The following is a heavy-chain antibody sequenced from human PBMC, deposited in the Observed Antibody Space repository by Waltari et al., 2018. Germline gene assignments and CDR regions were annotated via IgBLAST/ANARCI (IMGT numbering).Heavy chain of an antibody. CDR2: GDSDT. D-gene: IGHD2-2*01. Sequence: GDSDTRYSPSFQGQVTISADKSISTAYLQWSSLKASDTAMYYCARLLGYCSSTSCFGYFDLWGRGTLVTVSS. CDR3: ARLLGYCSSTSCFGYFDL. V-gene: IGHV5-51*01. J-gene: IGHJ2*01.